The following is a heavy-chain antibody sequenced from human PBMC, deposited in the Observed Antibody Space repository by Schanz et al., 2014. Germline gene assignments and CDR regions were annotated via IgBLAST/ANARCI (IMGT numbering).Heavy chain of an antibody. CDR3: ARDAVALVPEYFMDV. J-gene: IGHJ6*03. CDR2: VWSDGNTK. CDR1: GFTFFGSFA. D-gene: IGHD2-15*01. V-gene: IGHV3-33*08. Sequence: VQLLESGGGLVQPGGSLRLSCVASGFTFFGSFAMSCVRQAPGKGPEWVALVWSDGNTKYYVDSVKGRFTISRDNSMNTLHLQMDGLRVEDTAVYYCARDAVALVPEYFMDVWGKGTPXTVSS.